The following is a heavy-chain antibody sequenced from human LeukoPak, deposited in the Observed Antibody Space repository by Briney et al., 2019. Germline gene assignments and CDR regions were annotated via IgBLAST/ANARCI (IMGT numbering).Heavy chain of an antibody. D-gene: IGHD3-22*01. V-gene: IGHV4-59*08. J-gene: IGHJ4*02. CDR1: GVSISSNF. CDR2: IFYSGTT. CDR3: ARHYYDSARGFDY. Sequence: SESLTLTCTVSGVSISSNFWSWVRQPPGKGLEWVGYIFYSGTTNYNPSLKNRVTISVDTSKRRFSLRLSSVTAADTAVYYCARHYYDSARGFDYWGQGTLVTVSS.